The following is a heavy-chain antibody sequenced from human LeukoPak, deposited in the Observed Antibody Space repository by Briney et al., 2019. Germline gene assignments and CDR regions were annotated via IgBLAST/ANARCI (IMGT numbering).Heavy chain of an antibody. Sequence: PSETLSLTCAVYGGSFSGYNWSWIRQPPGKGLEWIGEINHSGSTNYNPSLKSRVTISVDTSKNQFSLKLSSVTAADTAVYYCARYSGKFDYWGQGTLVTVAS. CDR2: INHSGST. D-gene: IGHD1-26*01. V-gene: IGHV4-34*01. CDR3: ARYSGKFDY. CDR1: GGSFSGYN. J-gene: IGHJ4*02.